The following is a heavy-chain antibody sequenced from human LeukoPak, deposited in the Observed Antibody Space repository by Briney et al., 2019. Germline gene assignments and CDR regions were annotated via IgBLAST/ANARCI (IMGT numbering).Heavy chain of an antibody. CDR3: AKDSGPYYYDSSVPYFDY. D-gene: IGHD3-22*01. CDR1: GFNFDDYA. CDR2: ISWNSGSI. V-gene: IGHV3-9*03. J-gene: IGHJ4*02. Sequence: GGSLRLSCAASGFNFDDYAMHWVRQAPGKGLEWVSGISWNSGSIGYADSVKGRFTISRDNAKNSLYLQMNSLRAEDMALYYCAKDSGPYYYDSSVPYFDYWGQGTLVTVSS.